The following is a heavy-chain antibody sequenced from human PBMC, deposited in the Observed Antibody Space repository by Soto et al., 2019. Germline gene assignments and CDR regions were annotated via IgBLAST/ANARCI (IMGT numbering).Heavy chain of an antibody. V-gene: IGHV4-31*03. CDR1: EGSTSSGGYD. D-gene: IGHD3-3*01. CDR3: ARLPYHFWSGFYGMDV. CDR2: IYHTGST. Sequence: SETLCLTCTFCEGSTSSGGYDWSWIRQHPGKGLDSIEYIYHTGSTYYNPSLKSRVTISVETSKKQFSLKLSSVTAAHTAVYYCARLPYHFWSGFYGMDVWGQGTPVTVSS. J-gene: IGHJ6*02.